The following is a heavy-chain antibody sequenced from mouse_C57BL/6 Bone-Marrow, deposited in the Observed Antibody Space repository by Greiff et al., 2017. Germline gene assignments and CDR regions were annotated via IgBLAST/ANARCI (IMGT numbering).Heavy chain of an antibody. J-gene: IGHJ3*01. V-gene: IGHV1-50*01. Sequence: VQLQQSGAELVKPGASVKLSCKASGYTFTSYWMQWVKQRPGQGLEWIGEIDPSDSYTNYNQKFKGKATLTVDTSSSTAYMQLSSLTSEDSAVYYCAINWTFAYWGQGTLVTVSA. CDR2: IDPSDSYT. CDR3: AINWTFAY. CDR1: GYTFTSYW. D-gene: IGHD4-1*01.